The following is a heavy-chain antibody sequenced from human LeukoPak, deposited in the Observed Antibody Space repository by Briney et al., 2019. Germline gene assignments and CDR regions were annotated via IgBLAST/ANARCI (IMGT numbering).Heavy chain of an antibody. CDR1: GFTFSSYA. CDR3: AREKYSSSPFDY. D-gene: IGHD6-13*01. J-gene: IGHJ4*02. CDR2: ISYDGSNK. Sequence: GRSLRLSCAASGFTFSSYAMHWVRQAPGKGLEWVAVISYDGSNKYYADSVKGRFTISRDNSKNTLYLQMNSLRAEDTAVYYCAREKYSSSPFDYWGQGTLVTVSS. V-gene: IGHV3-30-3*01.